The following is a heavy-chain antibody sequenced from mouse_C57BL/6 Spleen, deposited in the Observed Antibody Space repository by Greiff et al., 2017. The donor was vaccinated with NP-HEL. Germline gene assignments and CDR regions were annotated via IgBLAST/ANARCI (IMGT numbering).Heavy chain of an antibody. CDR3: ARSWYFDV. CDR1: GFTISDYY. J-gene: IGHJ1*03. V-gene: IGHV5-16*01. Sequence: EVKLVESEGGLVHPGSSMKLSCTASGFTISDYYMAWVRQVPEKGLEWVANINYDGSSTYYLDSLKSRFIISRDNAKNILYLQMSSLKSEDTATYYCARSWYFDVWGTGTTVTVSS. CDR2: INYDGSST.